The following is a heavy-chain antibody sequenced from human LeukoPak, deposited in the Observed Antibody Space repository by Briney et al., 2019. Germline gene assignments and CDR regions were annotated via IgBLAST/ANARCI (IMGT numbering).Heavy chain of an antibody. Sequence: ASVKVSCKASGYTFTGYYMSWVRQAPGQGLEWMGWINPDSGGTHYAQNFQGWVTMTRDTSISTAYMELSRLRSDDTAVYYYARGTLTAPRSAFDIWGQGTMVTVSS. V-gene: IGHV1-2*04. D-gene: IGHD1-14*01. J-gene: IGHJ3*02. CDR1: GYTFTGYY. CDR2: INPDSGGT. CDR3: ARGTLTAPRSAFDI.